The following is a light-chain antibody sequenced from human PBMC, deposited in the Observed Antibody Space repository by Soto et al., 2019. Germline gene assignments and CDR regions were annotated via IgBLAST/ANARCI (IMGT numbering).Light chain of an antibody. CDR2: LDRSGSY. CDR3: ATWYSNTHKV. J-gene: IGLJ3*02. V-gene: IGLV4-60*02. CDR1: SGHSTYI. Sequence: QLVLTQSSSASASLGSSVKLTCILSSGHSTYIIAWHQQQPGKAPRFLMTLDRSGSYNRGSGVPDRFSGSSSGADRFLTISNLQFEDEGDYYCATWYSNTHKVFGGGTKLTVL.